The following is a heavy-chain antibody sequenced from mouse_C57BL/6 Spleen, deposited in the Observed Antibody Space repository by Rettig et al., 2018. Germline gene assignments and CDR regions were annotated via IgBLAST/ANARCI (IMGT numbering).Heavy chain of an antibody. Sequence: INWVKQRPGQGLEWIGWIYPGSGNTKYNEKFKGKATLTVDTSSSTAYMQLSSLTSEDSAVYFCAKGSGYGYFDVWGTGTTVTVSS. D-gene: IGHD3-2*02. CDR3: AKGSGYGYFDV. V-gene: IGHV1-84*01. CDR2: IYPGSGNT. J-gene: IGHJ1*03.